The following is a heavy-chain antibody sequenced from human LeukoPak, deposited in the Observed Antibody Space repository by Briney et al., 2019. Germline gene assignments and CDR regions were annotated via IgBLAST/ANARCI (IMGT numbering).Heavy chain of an antibody. D-gene: IGHD6-13*01. J-gene: IGHJ6*02. CDR2: ISAYNGNT. Sequence: GASVKVSCKASGYTFTSYGSSWVRQAPGQGLEWMGWISAYNGNTNYAQKLQGRVTMTTDTSTSTAYMELRSLRSDDTAVYYCARVSAAAGPFDYYYYGMDVWGQGTTVTVSS. CDR1: GYTFTSYG. CDR3: ARVSAAAGPFDYYYYGMDV. V-gene: IGHV1-18*01.